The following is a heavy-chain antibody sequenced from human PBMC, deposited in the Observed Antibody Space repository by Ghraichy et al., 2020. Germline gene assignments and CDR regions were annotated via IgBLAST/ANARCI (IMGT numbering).Heavy chain of an antibody. V-gene: IGHV3-30*18. J-gene: IGHJ4*02. CDR1: GFTFSSYG. Sequence: GGSLRLSCAASGFTFSSYGMHWVRQAPGKGLEWVAVISYDGSNKYYADSVKGRATISRDNSKNTLYLQMNSLRAEDTAVYYCAKAHSSGWYYFDYWGQGTLVTVSS. D-gene: IGHD6-19*01. CDR3: AKAHSSGWYYFDY. CDR2: ISYDGSNK.